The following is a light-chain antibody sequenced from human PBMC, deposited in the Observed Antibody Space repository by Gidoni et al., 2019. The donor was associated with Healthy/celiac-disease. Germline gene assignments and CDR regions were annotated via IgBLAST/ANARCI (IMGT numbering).Light chain of an antibody. CDR1: ALPKQY. V-gene: IGLV3-25*02. Sequence: SYELTQPPSVSVSPGQTARITCSGDALPKQYAYWYQQKPGQAPVLVIYKDSERPAGIPERCSGSSSGTTVTLTISGGQAEDEADYYCQSADSSGTYVVFGGGTKLTVL. J-gene: IGLJ2*01. CDR2: KDS. CDR3: QSADSSGTYVV.